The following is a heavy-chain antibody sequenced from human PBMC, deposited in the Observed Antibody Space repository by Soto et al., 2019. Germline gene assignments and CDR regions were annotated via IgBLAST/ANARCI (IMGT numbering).Heavy chain of an antibody. J-gene: IGHJ4*02. V-gene: IGHV1-18*01. CDR1: GFTFNTYF. D-gene: IGHD2-2*01. CDR2: ISRYNGNT. Sequence: HVQLLQSGGELKKPGASVKVSCNTSGFTFNTYFISWVRQAPGQVLAWMGWISRYNGNTKYGEKFQGRVTMTTDTTTKTAYMELRNLRIDDTAVYYCARDTSNSFDYWGQGTLVTVSS. CDR3: ARDTSNSFDY.